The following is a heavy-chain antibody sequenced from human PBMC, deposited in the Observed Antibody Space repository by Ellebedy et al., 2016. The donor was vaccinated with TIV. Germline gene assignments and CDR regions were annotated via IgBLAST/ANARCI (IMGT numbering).Heavy chain of an antibody. D-gene: IGHD6-13*01. CDR1: GFTFSSYW. J-gene: IGHJ4*02. CDR3: VKDQNHGSSWYAPFDY. V-gene: IGHV3-74*01. CDR2: INTDGSTT. Sequence: GESLKISCAASGFTFSSYWMHWVRQAPGKGLVWVSHINTDGSTTNYADSVKGRFTISRDNSKNTLYFQMSGLRAEDTAVYYCVKDQNHGSSWYAPFDYWGQGTLVTVSS.